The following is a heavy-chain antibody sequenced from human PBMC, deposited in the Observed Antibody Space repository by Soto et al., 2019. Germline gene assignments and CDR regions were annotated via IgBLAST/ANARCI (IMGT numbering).Heavy chain of an antibody. Sequence: QVQLQQWGAGLLKPSETLSLTCVVYGESFSGYYWSWIRQPPGQGLEWIGGIINSGTTNYNPSLKSRVTMSVDTSKNQFSLNLNSVTAADTAVYYCGRDDPVTRTIDYWGRGTLVTVSS. D-gene: IGHD4-17*01. CDR2: IINSGTT. CDR1: GESFSGYY. J-gene: IGHJ4*02. CDR3: GRDDPVTRTIDY. V-gene: IGHV4-34*12.